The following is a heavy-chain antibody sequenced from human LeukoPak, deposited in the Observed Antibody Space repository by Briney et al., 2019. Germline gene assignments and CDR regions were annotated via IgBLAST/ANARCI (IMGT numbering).Heavy chain of an antibody. CDR2: LHHSGST. CDR3: ARVGGDDSTGHYSVDY. CDR1: GYSITSTYW. Sequence: PSETLSLTCAVSGYSITSTYWWGWIRQTPGRGLEWIGSLHHSGSTSYNPSLKSRVTISVDTSKNQFSLRPNSVTAADTAVYYCARVGGDDSTGHYSVDYWGQGTLVTVSS. J-gene: IGHJ4*02. V-gene: IGHV4-38-2*01. D-gene: IGHD3-22*01.